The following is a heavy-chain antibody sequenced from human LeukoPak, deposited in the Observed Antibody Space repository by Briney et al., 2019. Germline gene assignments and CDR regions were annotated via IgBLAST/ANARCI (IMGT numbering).Heavy chain of an antibody. CDR3: ARGLRTTKIDY. V-gene: IGHV4-59*01. Sequence: SETLSLTCTVSGGSISSYYWNWIRQPPGKGLEWIGYIYYSASTNYNPSLKSRVTISVDTSKNQFSLKLSSVTAADTAVYYCARGLRTTKIDYWGQGTLVTVSS. CDR1: GGSISSYY. CDR2: IYYSAST. J-gene: IGHJ4*02. D-gene: IGHD1-1*01.